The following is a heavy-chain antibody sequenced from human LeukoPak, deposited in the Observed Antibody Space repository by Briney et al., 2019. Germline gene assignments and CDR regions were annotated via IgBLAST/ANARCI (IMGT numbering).Heavy chain of an antibody. D-gene: IGHD2-21*02. CDR3: ARGPLGGDYYFDY. CDR2: ISSSGSTI. CDR1: GFTFSRYE. Sequence: PGGSLRLSCAASGFTFSRYEMNWVRQAPGKGLEWVSYISSSGSTIYYADPVKGRFTISRDNAKNSLYLLMNSLRAEDTSVYYCARGPLGGDYYFDYWGQGTLATVSS. J-gene: IGHJ4*02. V-gene: IGHV3-48*03.